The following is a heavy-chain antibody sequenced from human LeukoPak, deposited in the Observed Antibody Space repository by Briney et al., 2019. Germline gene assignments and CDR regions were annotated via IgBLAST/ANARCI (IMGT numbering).Heavy chain of an antibody. CDR1: GFTFDDYA. J-gene: IGHJ3*02. D-gene: IGHD3-3*01. V-gene: IGHV3-9*01. Sequence: GGSLRLSCAASGFTFDDYAMHWVRQAPGKGLEWVSGISWNSGSIGYADSVKGRFTISRDNAKNTLYLQMNSLRAEDTAVYYCAKDESGPNYDAFDIWGQGTMVTVSS. CDR3: AKDESGPNYDAFDI. CDR2: ISWNSGSI.